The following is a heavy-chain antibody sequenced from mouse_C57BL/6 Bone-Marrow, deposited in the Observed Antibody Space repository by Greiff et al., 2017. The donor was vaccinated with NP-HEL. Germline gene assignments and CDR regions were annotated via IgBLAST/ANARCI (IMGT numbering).Heavy chain of an antibody. CDR1: GYTFTEYT. V-gene: IGHV1-62-2*01. J-gene: IGHJ4*01. D-gene: IGHD1-1*01. Sequence: QVQLKQSGAELVKPGASVKLSCKASGYTFTEYTIHWVKQRSGQGLEWIGWFYPGSGSIKYNEKFKDKATLTADKSSSTVYMELSRLTSEDSAVYFCARHEKDYYGSSYGAMDYWGQGTSVTVSS. CDR3: ARHEKDYYGSSYGAMDY. CDR2: FYPGSGSI.